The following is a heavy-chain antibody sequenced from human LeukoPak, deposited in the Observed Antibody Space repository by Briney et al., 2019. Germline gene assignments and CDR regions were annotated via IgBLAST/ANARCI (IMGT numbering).Heavy chain of an antibody. CDR3: ARDYYYGSGSYFYFDY. V-gene: IGHV3-7*01. J-gene: IGHJ4*02. CDR1: GFTLSDYW. CDR2: IKQDGSER. D-gene: IGHD3-10*01. Sequence: GGSLRLSCGVSGFTLSDYWMNWVRQAPGKGLEWVASIKQDGSERSYVDSVKGRFTISRDNAKNSLYLQMSSLRAEDTAVYYCARDYYYGSGSYFYFDYWGQGTLVTVSS.